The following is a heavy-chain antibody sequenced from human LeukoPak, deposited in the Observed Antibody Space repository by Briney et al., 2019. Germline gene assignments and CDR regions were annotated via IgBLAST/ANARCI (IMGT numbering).Heavy chain of an antibody. CDR2: FDPENGET. CDR1: GYTLTELS. CDR3: VTDMVGYCSATGCYSEAY. V-gene: IGHV1-24*01. J-gene: IGHJ4*02. D-gene: IGHD2-15*01. Sequence: ASVKVSCKVSGYTLTELSMHWVRQAPGKGLEWVGGFDPENGETIFAQKFQGRVTMTEDTSIDTAYMVLSSLRSEDTAVYYCVTDMVGYCSATGCYSEAYWGQGTLVTVSS.